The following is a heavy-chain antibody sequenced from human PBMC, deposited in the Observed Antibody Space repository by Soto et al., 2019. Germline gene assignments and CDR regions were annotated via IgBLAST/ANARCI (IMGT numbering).Heavy chain of an antibody. CDR3: ARDLSH. J-gene: IGHJ4*02. CDR2: INGASTTT. CDR1: GFPFSSYA. Sequence: DVQLVGSGGGLVQPGGSLRLSCVASGFPFSSYAMHWVRQAPGKGLEWISYINGASTTTFYADSVKGRFTVSRDNAKNSVYLQMSGLGHEDTALYYCARDLSHWGQGMLVTVSS. V-gene: IGHV3-48*02.